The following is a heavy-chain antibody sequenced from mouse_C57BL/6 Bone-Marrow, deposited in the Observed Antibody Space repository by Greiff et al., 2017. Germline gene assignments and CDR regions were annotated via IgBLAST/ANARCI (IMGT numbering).Heavy chain of an antibody. CDR3: GRFIYYSNSWFAY. J-gene: IGHJ3*01. D-gene: IGHD2-5*01. Sequence: VQLQQSGAELARPGASVKMSCKASGYTFTSYTMHWVKQRPGQGLEWIGYINPSSGYTKYNQKFKDKATLTADKSSSTAYMQLSSLTSEDSAAYYCGRFIYYSNSWFAYWGQGTLVTVSA. CDR1: GYTFTSYT. CDR2: INPSSGYT. V-gene: IGHV1-4*01.